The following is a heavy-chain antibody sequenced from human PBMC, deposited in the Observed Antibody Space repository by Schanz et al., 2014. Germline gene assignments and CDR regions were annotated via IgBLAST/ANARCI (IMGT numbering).Heavy chain of an antibody. CDR3: ARGTALAYYGMDV. D-gene: IGHD4-17*01. CDR1: GYTFTGYY. V-gene: IGHV1-18*04. CDR2: ISAYNGNT. J-gene: IGHJ6*02. Sequence: QVQLVQSGAEVKKPGASVRVSCKASGYTFTGYYMNWVRQAPGQGLEWMGWISAYNGNTNYAEKLQGRVTMTTDTSTTTAYMELRSLRSDDTAVYYCARGTALAYYGMDVWGQGTTVTVSS.